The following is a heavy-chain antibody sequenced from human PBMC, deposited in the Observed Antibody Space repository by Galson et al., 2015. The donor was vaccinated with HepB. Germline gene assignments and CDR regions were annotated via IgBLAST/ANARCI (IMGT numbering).Heavy chain of an antibody. J-gene: IGHJ2*01. Sequence: SLRLSCAASGFTFSSYDMHWVRQATGKGLEWVSAIGTAGDPYYPGSVKGRFTISRENAKNSLYLQMSSLRAGDTAVYYCARGAITFGGVIQSSDWYFDLWGRGTLVTVSS. CDR1: GFTFSSYD. D-gene: IGHD3-16*02. CDR2: IGTAGDP. V-gene: IGHV3-13*05. CDR3: ARGAITFGGVIQSSDWYFDL.